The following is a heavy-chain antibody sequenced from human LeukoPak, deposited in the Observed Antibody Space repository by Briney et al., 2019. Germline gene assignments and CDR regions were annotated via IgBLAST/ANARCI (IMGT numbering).Heavy chain of an antibody. Sequence: GGSLRLSCTASGFTFNNYWMTWVRQAPGKGLEWVANIKQDGSQIYYVDSVKGRFTISRDNAKNSVYLQMNSLRAGDTGIYYCARIGYSSSCTDYWGQGTLVTVSS. V-gene: IGHV3-7*01. D-gene: IGHD2-2*01. CDR2: IKQDGSQI. J-gene: IGHJ4*02. CDR1: GFTFNNYW. CDR3: ARIGYSSSCTDY.